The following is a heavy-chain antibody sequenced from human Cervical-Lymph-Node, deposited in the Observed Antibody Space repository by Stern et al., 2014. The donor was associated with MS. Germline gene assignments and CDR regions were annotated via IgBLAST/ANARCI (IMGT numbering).Heavy chain of an antibody. CDR3: VKGQGSYLLTANYGMDV. CDR2: ISWNSGTI. D-gene: IGHD3-10*01. CDR1: GFTFDDYA. J-gene: IGHJ6*02. V-gene: IGHV3-9*01. Sequence: EVQLEESGGGLVQPGRSLRLSCAASGFTFDDYAMHWVRQAPGQGLEWVSGISWNSGTIGYADSVKGRFTISRDNAKNSLYLQMNSLRAEDTALYYCVKGQGSYLLTANYGMDVWGQGTTVTVSS.